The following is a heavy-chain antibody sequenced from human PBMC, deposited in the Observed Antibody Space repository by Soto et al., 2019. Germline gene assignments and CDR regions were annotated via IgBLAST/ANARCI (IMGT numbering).Heavy chain of an antibody. D-gene: IGHD3-22*01. CDR1: GFTFSSYA. CDR2: ISYDGSNK. Sequence: GGSLRLSCAASGFTFSSYAMHWVRQAPGKGLEWVAVISYDGSNKYYADSVKGRFTISRDNSKNTPYLQMNSLRAEDTAVYYCARASYYYDSSGYYPDAFDIWGQGTMVTVSS. CDR3: ARASYYYDSSGYYPDAFDI. V-gene: IGHV3-30*04. J-gene: IGHJ3*02.